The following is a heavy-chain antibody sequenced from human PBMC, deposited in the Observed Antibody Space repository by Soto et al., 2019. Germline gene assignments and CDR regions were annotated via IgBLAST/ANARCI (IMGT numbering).Heavy chain of an antibody. Sequence: GGSLRLSCAASGFTFSSYAMSWVRQAPGKGLEWVSAISGSGGSTYYADSVKGRFTISRDNSKNTLYLQMNSLRAEDTAVYYCAKDGGLYYYDSSGYYYGPTAYYYGMDVWGQGTTVTVSS. J-gene: IGHJ6*02. V-gene: IGHV3-23*01. D-gene: IGHD3-22*01. CDR3: AKDGGLYYYDSSGYYYGPTAYYYGMDV. CDR2: ISGSGGST. CDR1: GFTFSSYA.